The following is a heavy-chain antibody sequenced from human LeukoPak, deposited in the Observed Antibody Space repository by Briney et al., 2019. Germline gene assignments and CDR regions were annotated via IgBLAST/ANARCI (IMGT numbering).Heavy chain of an antibody. V-gene: IGHV4-31*03. CDR2: IYYSGST. Sequence: PSQTLSLTCTVSGDSISSGGYYWSWIRQHPGKGLEWIGYIYYSGSTYYNPSLKSRVTISVDTSKNQFSLKLSSVTAADTAVYYCARERYSSGWYYNWFDPWGQGTLVTVSS. CDR3: ARERYSSGWYYNWFDP. D-gene: IGHD6-19*01. CDR1: GDSISSGGYY. J-gene: IGHJ5*02.